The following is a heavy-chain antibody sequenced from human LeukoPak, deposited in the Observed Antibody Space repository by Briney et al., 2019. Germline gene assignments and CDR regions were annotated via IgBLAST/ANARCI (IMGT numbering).Heavy chain of an antibody. CDR3: AQNTPPYSSSWYNYYYMDV. V-gene: IGHV4-61*02. D-gene: IGHD6-13*01. Sequence: SQTLSLTCTVSGGSISSGSYYWSWIRQPAGKGLEWIGRIYTSGSTNYNPSLKSRVTISVDTSKSQFSLKLSSVTAADTAVYYCAQNTPPYSSSWYNYYYMDVWGKGTTVTVSS. CDR2: IYTSGST. J-gene: IGHJ6*03. CDR1: GGSISSGSYY.